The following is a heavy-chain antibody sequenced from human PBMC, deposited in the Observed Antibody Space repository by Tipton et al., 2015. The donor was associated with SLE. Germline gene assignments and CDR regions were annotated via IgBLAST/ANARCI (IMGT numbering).Heavy chain of an antibody. J-gene: IGHJ4*02. D-gene: IGHD3-16*01. V-gene: IGHV4-59*11. CDR2: IYYSGST. CDR1: GGSISSHY. Sequence: TLSLTCTVPGGSISSHYWSWIRQPPGKGLEWIGYIYYSGSTNYNPSLKSRVTISVDTSKNQFSLKLSSVTASDTAVYYCARADLGYYGYWGQGTLVTVSS. CDR3: ARADLGYYGY.